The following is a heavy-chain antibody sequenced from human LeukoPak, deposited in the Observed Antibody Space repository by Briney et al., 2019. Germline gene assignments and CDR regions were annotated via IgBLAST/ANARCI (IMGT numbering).Heavy chain of an antibody. J-gene: IGHJ4*02. CDR1: GYTFTNYA. CDR3: ARTRDYGGNWGFDY. D-gene: IGHD4-23*01. V-gene: IGHV1-3*03. CDR2: INAGNGNT. Sequence: ASVKVSCTASGYTFTNYAIHWVRQGPGQRLEWMFWINAGNGNTKYSQEFQDRVTITRDTSASTVYMELSSLRSEDLAVYYCARTRDYGGNWGFDYWGQGTLVTVSS.